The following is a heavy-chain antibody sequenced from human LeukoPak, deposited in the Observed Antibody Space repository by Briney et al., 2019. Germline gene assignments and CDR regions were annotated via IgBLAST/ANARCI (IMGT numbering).Heavy chain of an antibody. Sequence: WGSQTLSCAASGFTFSGSAMSWVRQAPGEGLEWVSLISYSGSNSYYTDSVRGRFTISRDSSKDTLFLQMNSLRAEDTAIYYCARDMQLSTWGLGTMDTVSS. CDR3: ARDMQLST. D-gene: IGHD3-16*02. J-gene: IGHJ3*01. V-gene: IGHV3-23*01. CDR2: ISYSGSNS. CDR1: GFTFSGSA.